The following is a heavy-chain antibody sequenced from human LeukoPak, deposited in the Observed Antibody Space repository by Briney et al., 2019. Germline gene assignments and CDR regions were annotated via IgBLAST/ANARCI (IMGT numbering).Heavy chain of an antibody. CDR2: ISYDGSDK. V-gene: IGHV3-30*04. D-gene: IGHD5-18*01. J-gene: IGHJ4*02. CDR1: GFTFSSYA. Sequence: PGGSLRLSCAASGFTFSSYAIHWVRQAPGKGLEWVAVISYDGSDKHFADSVEGRITISRDNSKNTVSLQMNGVRAEDTAVYYCARGRGYRFDCWGQGTPVTVSS. CDR3: ARGRGYRFDC.